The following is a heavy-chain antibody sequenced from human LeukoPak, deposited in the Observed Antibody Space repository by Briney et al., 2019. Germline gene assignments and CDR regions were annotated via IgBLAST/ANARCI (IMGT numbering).Heavy chain of an antibody. D-gene: IGHD3-10*01. CDR3: ARGDPPTRLLWFGELLYYYYGMDV. CDR1: GGSFSGYY. CDR2: INHSGST. J-gene: IGHJ6*02. Sequence: PSETLSLTCAVYGGSFSGYYWSWIRQPPGKGLEWIGEINHSGSTNYNPSLKSRVTISVDTSENQFSLKLSSVTAADTAVYYCARGDPPTRLLWFGELLYYYYGMDVWGQGTTVTVSS. V-gene: IGHV4-34*01.